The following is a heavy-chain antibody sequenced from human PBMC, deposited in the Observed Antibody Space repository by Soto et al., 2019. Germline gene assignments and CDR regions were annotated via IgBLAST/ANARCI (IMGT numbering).Heavy chain of an antibody. J-gene: IGHJ4*02. CDR3: ARVYSGSYSDS. D-gene: IGHD1-26*01. CDR1: GGSMRSNNR. V-gene: IGHV4-4*02. CDR2: IFHSGST. Sequence: PSETLSLTCAVSGGSMRSNNRWSWVRQPPGKGLEWIGEIFHSGSTNYNPSLKTRVTISVDKSKNQFSLKLSSVTAADTAVYYCARVYSGSYSDSWGQGTLVPVSS.